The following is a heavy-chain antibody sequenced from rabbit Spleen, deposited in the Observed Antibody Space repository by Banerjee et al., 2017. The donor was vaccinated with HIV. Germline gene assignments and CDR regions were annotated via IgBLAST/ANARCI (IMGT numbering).Heavy chain of an antibody. CDR3: ARDTSSSFSSYGMDL. D-gene: IGHD1-1*01. V-gene: IGHV1S40*01. Sequence: EESGGDLVKPGASLTLTCTASGFSFSSSSYMCWVRQAPGKGLEWIACIDSGSSGFTYFATWAKGRFTISKTSSTTVTLQMTRLTAADTATYFCARDTSSSFSSYGMDLWGPGTLVTVS. J-gene: IGHJ6*01. CDR1: GFSFSSSSY. CDR2: IDSGSSGFT.